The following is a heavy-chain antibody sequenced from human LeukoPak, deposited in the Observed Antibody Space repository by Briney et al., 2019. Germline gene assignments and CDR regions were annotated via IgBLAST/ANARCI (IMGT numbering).Heavy chain of an antibody. V-gene: IGHV3-66*01. Sequence: GSLRLSCAASGFTVSSNYMSWVRQAPGKGLEWVSVIYSGGSTYYADSVKGRFTISRDNSKNTLYLQMNSLRAEDTAVYYCARDPLFGDGMDVWGQGTTVTVSS. CDR1: GFTVSSNY. CDR2: IYSGGST. D-gene: IGHD3-3*01. CDR3: ARDPLFGDGMDV. J-gene: IGHJ6*02.